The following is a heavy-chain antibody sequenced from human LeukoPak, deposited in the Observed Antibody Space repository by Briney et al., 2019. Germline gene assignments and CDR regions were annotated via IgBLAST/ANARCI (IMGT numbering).Heavy chain of an antibody. Sequence: SETLSLTCTVSGGSISSGEDYWSWIRQPPGKGLEWIGYIYYSGSTYYNPSLKSRVTISVDTSKNQFSLKLSSVTAAATAVYYCARDPSTRDPEGYYYYGMDVWGQGTTVTVSS. V-gene: IGHV4-30-4*01. CDR2: IYYSGST. CDR1: GGSISSGEDY. J-gene: IGHJ6*02. CDR3: ARDPSTRDPEGYYYYGMDV. D-gene: IGHD2-2*01.